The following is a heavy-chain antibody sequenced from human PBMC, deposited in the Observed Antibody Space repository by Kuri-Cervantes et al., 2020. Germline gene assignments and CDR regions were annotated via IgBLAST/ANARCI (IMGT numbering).Heavy chain of an antibody. CDR3: ARGYYYYYIDV. Sequence: GSLRLSCAVYGESFSGYYWTWIRQPPGKGLEWIGEINHSGNTNYNPSLKSRVTISVDTSKNQFSLKLSSVTAADTAVYYCARGYYYYYIDVWGKGTTVTVSS. CDR2: INHSGNT. J-gene: IGHJ6*03. CDR1: GESFSGYY. V-gene: IGHV4-34*01.